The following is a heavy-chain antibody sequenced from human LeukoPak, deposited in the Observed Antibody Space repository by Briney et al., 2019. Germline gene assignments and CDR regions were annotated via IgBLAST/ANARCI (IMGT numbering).Heavy chain of an antibody. CDR2: IYHSGST. V-gene: IGHV4-38-2*02. J-gene: IGHJ4*02. CDR3: AGKYYYDSGGYYYVDY. CDR1: GYSISSGYF. D-gene: IGHD3-22*01. Sequence: SETLSLTCTVSGYSISSGYFWGWIRQPPGQRLEWIGSIYHSGSTYYNPSLKSRVTISVDTSKNQFSLRPSSVTAADTAVYYCAGKYYYDSGGYYYVDYWGQGTLVTVSS.